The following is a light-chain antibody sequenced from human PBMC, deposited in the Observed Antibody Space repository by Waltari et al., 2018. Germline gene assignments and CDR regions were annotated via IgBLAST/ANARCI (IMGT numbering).Light chain of an antibody. J-gene: IGKJ2*01. CDR1: QSVFYNSNNKHY. CDR2: WAS. Sequence: DIVMTQSPDSLPVSLGERATITCKSSQSVFYNSNNKHYLAWYQQKVGQPPKLLIYWASSRESGVPDRFSGSVSWTDFTLTISSLQTEDVAVYYCQQYYSIPYTFGPGTKLEIK. V-gene: IGKV4-1*01. CDR3: QQYYSIPYT.